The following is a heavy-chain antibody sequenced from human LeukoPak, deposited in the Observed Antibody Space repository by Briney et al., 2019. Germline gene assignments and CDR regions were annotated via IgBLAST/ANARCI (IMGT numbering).Heavy chain of an antibody. CDR2: INPNSGGT. Sequence: ASVMVSCKASGYTFTGYYIHWVRQAPGQGLEWMGWINPNSGGTNYAQKFQGRVTMTRDTSISTAYMELSRLRSDDTAVYYCARTTTVSSGPDYWGQGTLVTVSS. V-gene: IGHV1-2*02. D-gene: IGHD6-19*01. J-gene: IGHJ4*02. CDR1: GYTFTGYY. CDR3: ARTTTVSSGPDY.